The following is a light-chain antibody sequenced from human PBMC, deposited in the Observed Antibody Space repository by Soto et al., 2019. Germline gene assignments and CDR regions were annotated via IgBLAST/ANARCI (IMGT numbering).Light chain of an antibody. Sequence: EIVRTQYPATLSVSPGERSTLSCRASQSVSRYLAWYQQKPGQSPRLLIYDESYRATGIPARFSGSGSGTDFTLTISSLEPEDFAVYYCQQRSNWITFGQGTRLDIK. CDR3: QQRSNWIT. CDR2: DES. J-gene: IGKJ5*01. CDR1: QSVSRY. V-gene: IGKV3-11*01.